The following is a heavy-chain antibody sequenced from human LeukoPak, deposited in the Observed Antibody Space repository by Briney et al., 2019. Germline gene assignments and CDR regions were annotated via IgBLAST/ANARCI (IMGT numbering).Heavy chain of an antibody. CDR3: ARDRYSYGSATPFDY. CDR2: IIPIFGIA. V-gene: IGHV1-69*04. Sequence: GALVKVSCKASGGTFSSYAISWVRQAPGQGLEWMGRIIPIFGIANYAQKFQGRVTITADKSTSTAYMELSSLRSEDTAVYYCARDRYSYGSATPFDYWGQGTLVTVSS. J-gene: IGHJ4*02. CDR1: GGTFSSYA. D-gene: IGHD5-18*01.